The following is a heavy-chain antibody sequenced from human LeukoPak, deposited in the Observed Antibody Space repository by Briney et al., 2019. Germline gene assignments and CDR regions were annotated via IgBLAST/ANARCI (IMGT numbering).Heavy chain of an antibody. CDR2: INHSGNT. D-gene: IGHD3-3*01. V-gene: IGHV4-34*01. CDR1: GGSFSGYY. Sequence: SETLSLTCAVYGGSFSGYYWSWIRQPPGKGLEWIGEINHSGNTNYNPSLKSRVTISVGTSKNQFSLKLSSVTAADTAVYYCARTLARSPEWLFDYWGQGTLVTVSS. CDR3: ARTLARSPEWLFDY. J-gene: IGHJ4*02.